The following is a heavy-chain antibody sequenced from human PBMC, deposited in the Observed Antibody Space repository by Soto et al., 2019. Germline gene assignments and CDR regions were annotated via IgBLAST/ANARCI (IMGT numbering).Heavy chain of an antibody. CDR1: GFPFDDFA. D-gene: IGHD4-17*01. CDR2: LSWNSLTF. CDR3: ARDGPGGDYFYYMDV. J-gene: IGHJ6*03. V-gene: IGHV3-9*01. Sequence: EVQVVESGGALVQPGGSLRLSCVGSGFPFDDFAMHWVRQVPGKGLEWVSGLSWNSLTFGYADSVKGRFTISRENAKNSLYLEMNSLRPEDTAVYYCARDGPGGDYFYYMDVWGNGTTVTVSS.